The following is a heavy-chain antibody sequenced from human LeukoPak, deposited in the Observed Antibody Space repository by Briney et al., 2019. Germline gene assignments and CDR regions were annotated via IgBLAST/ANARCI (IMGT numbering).Heavy chain of an antibody. J-gene: IGHJ4*02. CDR2: IYYSGST. CDR3: ARGDMVRGPYYFDY. Sequence: SETLSLTCTVSGGSISSSSYYWGWIRQPPGKGLEWIGSIYYSGSTYYNPSLKSRVTISVDTSKNQFSLKLSSVTAADTAVYYCARGDMVRGPYYFDYWGQGTLVTVSS. V-gene: IGHV4-39*07. D-gene: IGHD3-10*01. CDR1: GGSISSSSYY.